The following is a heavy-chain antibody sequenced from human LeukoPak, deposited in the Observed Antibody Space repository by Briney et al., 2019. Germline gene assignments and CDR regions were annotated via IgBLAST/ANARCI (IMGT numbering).Heavy chain of an antibody. D-gene: IGHD4-17*01. CDR2: IYHSGST. V-gene: IGHV4-4*02. CDR3: AGHNDYGEPLIGAFDI. CDR1: GGSISSSNW. Sequence: SGTLSLTCAVSGGSISSSNWWSWVRQPPGKGLEWIGEIYHSGSTNCNPSLKSRVTISVDKSKNQFSLKLSSVTAADTAVYYCAGHNDYGEPLIGAFDIWGQGTMVTVSS. J-gene: IGHJ3*02.